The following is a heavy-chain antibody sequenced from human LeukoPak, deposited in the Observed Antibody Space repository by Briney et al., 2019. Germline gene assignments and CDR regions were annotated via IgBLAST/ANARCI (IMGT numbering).Heavy chain of an antibody. V-gene: IGHV4-4*07. CDR2: TYTSGST. Sequence: PSETLSLTCTVSGGSISSYYWSWIRQPAGKGLEWIGRTYTSGSTNYNPSLKSRVTMSVDASKNQFSLKLSSVTAADTAVYYCARDLIVGAADTFSGWDYYGMDVWGQGTTVTVSS. D-gene: IGHD6-13*01. CDR3: ARDLIVGAADTFSGWDYYGMDV. CDR1: GGSISSYY. J-gene: IGHJ6*02.